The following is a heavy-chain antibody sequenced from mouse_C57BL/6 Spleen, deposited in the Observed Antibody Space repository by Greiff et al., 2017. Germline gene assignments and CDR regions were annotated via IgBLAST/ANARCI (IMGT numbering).Heavy chain of an antibody. Sequence: QVQLKESGPGLVAPSPSLSITCTVSGFSLNGYGVDRVRQPPGKGLEWLGVIWGGGSTNYNSALMFRLSISKDNSKSQVFLKMISMQTDDTAMYYCARRGDGRCFDYRGQGTTLTVSS. CDR3: ARRGDGRCFDY. CDR2: IWGGGST. V-gene: IGHV2-9*01. CDR1: GFSLNGYG. D-gene: IGHD2-3*01. J-gene: IGHJ2*01.